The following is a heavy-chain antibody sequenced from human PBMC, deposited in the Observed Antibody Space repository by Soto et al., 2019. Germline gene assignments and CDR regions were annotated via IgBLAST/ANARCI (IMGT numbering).Heavy chain of an antibody. CDR3: ARTVGYYDYIWGSSGYYYMDV. CDR2: IYYSGST. V-gene: IGHV4-39*07. D-gene: IGHD3-16*01. CDR1: GGSISGSSYY. J-gene: IGHJ6*03. Sequence: SETLSLTCTVSGGSISGSSYYWGWIRQPPGKGLEWIGSIYYSGSTYYNPSLKSRVTISVDTSKNQFSLKLSSVTAADTAVYYCARTVGYYDYIWGSSGYYYMDVWGKGTTVTVSS.